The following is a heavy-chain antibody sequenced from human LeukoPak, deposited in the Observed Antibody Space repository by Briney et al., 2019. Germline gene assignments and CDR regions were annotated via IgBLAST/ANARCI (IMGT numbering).Heavy chain of an antibody. Sequence: GGSLRLSCAASGFTFSTYAMSWVRQPPGKGLEWVSSINDSGGSTNYADSAKGRFTISRDNSKNTLYLQMSSLRAEDTAVYYCARDTSYSDGTDYYSWFDPWGQGTLVTVSS. V-gene: IGHV3-23*01. CDR2: INDSGGST. CDR3: ARDTSYSDGTDYYSWFDP. D-gene: IGHD3-22*01. CDR1: GFTFSTYA. J-gene: IGHJ5*02.